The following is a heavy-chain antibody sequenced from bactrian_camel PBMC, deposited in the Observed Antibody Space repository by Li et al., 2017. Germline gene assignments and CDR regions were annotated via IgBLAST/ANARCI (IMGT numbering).Heavy chain of an antibody. CDR1: GSTRIQLY. V-gene: IGHV3S42*01. J-gene: IGHJ6*01. D-gene: IGHD6*01. CDR3: AASTLPCGSRFFGQMIDRGY. CDR2: IDVDGRI. Sequence: VQLVESGGGSVQAGGSLRLSCVVSGSTRIQLYLGWFRQAPGKEREGVSAIDVDGRISHADFVKGRFTISRDSAKKTLYLRMNRLNAEDTGRYYCAASTLPCGSRFFGQMIDRGYWAQGTQVTVS.